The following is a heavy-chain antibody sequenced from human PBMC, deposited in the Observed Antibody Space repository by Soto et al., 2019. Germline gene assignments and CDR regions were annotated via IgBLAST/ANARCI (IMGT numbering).Heavy chain of an antibody. CDR1: GLSLTTSAVG. V-gene: IGHV2-5*02. CDR3: VHSTAVRAAMVHFDY. D-gene: IGHD5-18*01. CDR2: IYWDDDT. J-gene: IGHJ4*02. Sequence: QITLKESGPTLVKPTQTLTLTCTFSGLSLTTSAVGVGWIRQPPGKALEWLALIYWDDDTRYSPSLKSRLTITKDTSKNQVVLTMTNMDPVDTATYYGVHSTAVRAAMVHFDYWGQGTLVTVSS.